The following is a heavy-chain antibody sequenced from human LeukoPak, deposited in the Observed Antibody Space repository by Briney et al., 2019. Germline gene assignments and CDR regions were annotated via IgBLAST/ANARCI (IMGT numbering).Heavy chain of an antibody. D-gene: IGHD5-12*01. Sequence: GGSLRLSCAASGFTFDDYGMSWVRQAPGKGVGWVSGINWNGGSTGYADSVKGRFTISRDNAKNSLYLQMNSLRAEDTALYHCARGIYSGYVDYYYMDVWGKGTTVTVSS. J-gene: IGHJ6*03. CDR1: GFTFDDYG. CDR3: ARGIYSGYVDYYYMDV. CDR2: INWNGGST. V-gene: IGHV3-20*01.